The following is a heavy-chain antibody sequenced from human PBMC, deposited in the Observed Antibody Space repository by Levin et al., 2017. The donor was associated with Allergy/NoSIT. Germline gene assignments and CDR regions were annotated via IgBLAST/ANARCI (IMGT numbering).Heavy chain of an antibody. Sequence: ASVKVSCKASGYTFTGYYMHWVRQAPGQGLEWMGRINPNSGGTNYAQKFQGRVTMTRDTSISTAYMELSRLRSDDTAVYYCASSTTFGGALHENWFDPWGQGTLVTVSS. V-gene: IGHV1-2*06. J-gene: IGHJ5*02. CDR1: GYTFTGYY. CDR3: ASSTTFGGALHENWFDP. CDR2: INPNSGGT. D-gene: IGHD3-16*01.